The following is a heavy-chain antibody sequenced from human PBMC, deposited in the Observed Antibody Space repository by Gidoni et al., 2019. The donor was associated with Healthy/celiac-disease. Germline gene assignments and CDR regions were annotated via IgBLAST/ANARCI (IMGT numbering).Heavy chain of an antibody. CDR1: GGTFSSYA. CDR2: IIPIFGTA. Sequence: QVQLVQSGAEVKKPGSSVKVSCKASGGTFSSYAISWVRQAPGQGLEWMGGIIPIFGTANYAQKFQGRVTITADESTSTAYMELSSLRSEDTAVYYCASDGGYCSSTSCSTPYYFDYWGQGTLVTVSS. D-gene: IGHD2-2*01. V-gene: IGHV1-69*01. J-gene: IGHJ4*02. CDR3: ASDGGYCSSTSCSTPYYFDY.